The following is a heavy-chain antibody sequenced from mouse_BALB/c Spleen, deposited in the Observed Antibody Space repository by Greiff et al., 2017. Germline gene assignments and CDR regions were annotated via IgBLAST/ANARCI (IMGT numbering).Heavy chain of an antibody. V-gene: IGHV5-9-3*01. Sequence: EVQVVESGGGLVKPGGSLKLSCAASGFTFSSYAMSWVRQTPEKRLEWVATISSGGSYTYYPDSVKGRFTISRDNAKNTLYLQMSSLRSEDTAMYYCARHEGAMDYWGQGTSVTVSS. CDR1: GFTFSSYA. CDR3: ARHEGAMDY. CDR2: ISSGGSYT. J-gene: IGHJ4*01.